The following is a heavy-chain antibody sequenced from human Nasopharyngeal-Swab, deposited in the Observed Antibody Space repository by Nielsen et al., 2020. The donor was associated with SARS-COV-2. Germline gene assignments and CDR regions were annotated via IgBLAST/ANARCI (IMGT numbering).Heavy chain of an antibody. CDR3: ARDEQTWMIAARLGGDGYYYGMDV. Sequence: ASVKVSCKASGYTFTSYGISWVRQAPGQGLEWMGWISAYNGNTNYAQKLQGRVTMTTDTSTSTAYMELRSLRSDDTAVYYYARDEQTWMIAARLGGDGYYYGMDVWGQGTTVTVSS. V-gene: IGHV1-18*01. J-gene: IGHJ6*02. CDR1: GYTFTSYG. CDR2: ISAYNGNT. D-gene: IGHD6-6*01.